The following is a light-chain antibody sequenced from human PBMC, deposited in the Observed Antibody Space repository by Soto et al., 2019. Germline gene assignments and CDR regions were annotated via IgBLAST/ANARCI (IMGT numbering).Light chain of an antibody. CDR1: QSLTSSY. CDR2: GAS. V-gene: IGKV3-20*01. J-gene: IGKJ1*01. CDR3: HQCYSSRT. Sequence: EIVLTQSPGTLSLSPGERASPSCRASQSLTSSYLAWYQQKPGQAPRLLIYGASSRATGIPDRFSGSGSGTDFTLTISRLEPEDFAVYYCHQCYSSRTFGQGT.